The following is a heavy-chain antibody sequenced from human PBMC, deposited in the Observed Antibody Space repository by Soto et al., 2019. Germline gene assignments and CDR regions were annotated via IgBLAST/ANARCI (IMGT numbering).Heavy chain of an antibody. CDR1: GGSISSSSYY. J-gene: IGHJ3*02. Sequence: SETLSLTCTVSGGSISSSSYYWGWIRQPPGKGLEWIGSIYYSGSTYYNPSLKSRVTISVDTSKNQFSLKLSSVTAADTAVYYCARSYGDSTRDAFDIWGQGTMVTVSS. D-gene: IGHD4-17*01. CDR3: ARSYGDSTRDAFDI. CDR2: IYYSGST. V-gene: IGHV4-39*01.